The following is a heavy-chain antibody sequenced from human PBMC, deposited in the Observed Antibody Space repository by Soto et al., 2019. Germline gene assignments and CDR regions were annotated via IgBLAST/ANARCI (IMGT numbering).Heavy chain of an antibody. J-gene: IGHJ3*02. CDR2: IIPIFGTA. CDR3: ARVVGATKNAAFDI. V-gene: IGHV1-69*13. CDR1: GGTFSSYA. D-gene: IGHD1-26*01. Sequence: ASVKVSCKDSGGTFSSYAISWVRQAPGQGLEWMGGIIPIFGTASYAQKFQGRVTITADESTSTAYMELSSLRSEDTAVYYCARVVGATKNAAFDIWGQGTMVTVSS.